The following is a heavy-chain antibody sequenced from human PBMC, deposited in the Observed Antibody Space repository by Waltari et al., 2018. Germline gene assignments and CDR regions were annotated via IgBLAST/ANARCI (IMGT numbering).Heavy chain of an antibody. Sequence: QVQLQESGPGLVKPSETLSLTFTVSGDSVTDHYWSWIRQPPGKGLEWIGYIHHVGITNYSPSLKSRVTMSVDTTKNQFSLKLTSVTAADTAIYFCARDPNGDYGYWGQGTLVTVSS. V-gene: IGHV4-59*02. CDR1: GDSVTDHY. J-gene: IGHJ4*02. CDR2: IHHVGIT. D-gene: IGHD4-17*01. CDR3: ARDPNGDYGY.